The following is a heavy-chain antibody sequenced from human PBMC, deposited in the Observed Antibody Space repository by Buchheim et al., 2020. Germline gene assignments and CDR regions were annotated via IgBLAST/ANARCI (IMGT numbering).Heavy chain of an antibody. CDR1: GGSISSSSYS. CDR3: ATQKYYYGSGTMIPTFYYYGMDV. Sequence: QLQLQESGPGLVKPSETLSLTCTVSGGSISSSSYSLGWIRQPPGKGLEWIGSLYYSGGTYYNPSLKMRVTLSVDPSNNPFSLKLSSVTAADTAVYYCATQKYYYGSGTMIPTFYYYGMDVWGQGTT. J-gene: IGHJ6*02. D-gene: IGHD3-10*01. V-gene: IGHV4-39*07. CDR2: LYYSGGT.